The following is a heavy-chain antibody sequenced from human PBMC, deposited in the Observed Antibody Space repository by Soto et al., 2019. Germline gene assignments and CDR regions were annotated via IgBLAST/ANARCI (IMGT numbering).Heavy chain of an antibody. D-gene: IGHD2-15*01. V-gene: IGHV3-21*01. Sequence: EVQLVESGGGLVKPGGSLRLSCAASGFSFSSYSMNCVRQAPGKGLDWVSSISSSASHINYAYSVKGLFTISRDNANKSLYLQMNRLRAEETAVYYCARGYTGYCSGGTCYWFDPWGQGTLVTVSS. CDR3: ARGYTGYCSGGTCYWFDP. CDR2: ISSSASHI. CDR1: GFSFSSYS. J-gene: IGHJ5*02.